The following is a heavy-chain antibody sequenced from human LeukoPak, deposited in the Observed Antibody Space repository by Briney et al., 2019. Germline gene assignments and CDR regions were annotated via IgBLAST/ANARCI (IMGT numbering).Heavy chain of an antibody. CDR1: GGSISGDY. D-gene: IGHD1-7*01. J-gene: IGHJ4*02. V-gene: IGHV4-59*06. CDR3: ARSDETTFDY. CDR2: IYYSGST. Sequence: PSETLSLTCTVSGGSISGDYWSWIRQSPGKGLEWIGYIYYSGSTYYNPSLKSRVTISVDTSKNQFSLKLSSVTAADTAVYYCARSDETTFDYWGQGTLVTVSS.